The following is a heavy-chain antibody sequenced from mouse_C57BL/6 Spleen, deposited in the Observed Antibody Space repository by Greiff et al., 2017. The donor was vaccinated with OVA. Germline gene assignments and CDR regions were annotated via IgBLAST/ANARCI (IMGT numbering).Heavy chain of an antibody. J-gene: IGHJ3*01. CDR1: GYTFTSYG. D-gene: IGHD1-1*02. CDR3: AKVGEGWFAY. Sequence: QVQLKQSGAELARPGASVKLSCKASGYTFTSYGISWVKQRTGQGLEWIGEIYPRSGNTYYNEKFKGKATLTADKSSSTAYMELRSLTSEDSAVYFCAKVGEGWFAYWGQGTLVTVSA. V-gene: IGHV1-81*01. CDR2: IYPRSGNT.